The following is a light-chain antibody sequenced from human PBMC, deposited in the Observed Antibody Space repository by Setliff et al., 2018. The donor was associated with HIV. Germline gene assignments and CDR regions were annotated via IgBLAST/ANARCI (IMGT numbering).Light chain of an antibody. Sequence: QSALTQPASVSGSPGQSITISCTGTSSDVGGYNYVSWYQQHPGKAPKLIIYEARNRPSGVSNRFSGSKSGNTASLTISGLQAEDEADYYCSSYALTNTLPFGTGTKVTVL. CDR3: SSYALTNTLP. J-gene: IGLJ1*01. CDR1: SSDVGGYNY. CDR2: EAR. V-gene: IGLV2-14*01.